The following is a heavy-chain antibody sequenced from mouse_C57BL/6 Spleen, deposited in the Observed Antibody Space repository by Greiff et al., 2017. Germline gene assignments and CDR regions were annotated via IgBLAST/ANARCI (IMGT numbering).Heavy chain of an antibody. D-gene: IGHD2-2*01. V-gene: IGHV1-9*01. CDR3: ARMVTRAMDY. CDR2: ILPGSGST. Sequence: VQLQQSGAELMKPGASVTLSCKATGYTFTGYWIEWVKQRPGHGLEWIGEILPGSGSTNYHEKFKGKATFTADTSSNTAYMQLSSLTTEDAAIYYCARMVTRAMDYWGQGTSVTVAS. CDR1: GYTFTGYW. J-gene: IGHJ4*01.